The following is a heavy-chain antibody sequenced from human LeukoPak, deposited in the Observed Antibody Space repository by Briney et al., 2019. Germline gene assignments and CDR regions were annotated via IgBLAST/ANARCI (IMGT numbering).Heavy chain of an antibody. V-gene: IGHV4-39*01. CDR3: ARVGFIWPHYFFDY. Sequence: PSETLSLTCTVSGGSISSRGYYWGWIRQPPGKGLEWIGSSYYSGSTYYNPSLKSRVTISVDTSKNQFSLKLTSVTAADTAVYYCARVGFIWPHYFFDYWGQGTLVTVSS. CDR1: GGSISSRGYY. D-gene: IGHD1-26*01. CDR2: SYYSGST. J-gene: IGHJ4*02.